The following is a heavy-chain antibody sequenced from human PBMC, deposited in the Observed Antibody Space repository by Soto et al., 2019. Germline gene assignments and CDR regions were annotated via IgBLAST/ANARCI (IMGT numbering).Heavy chain of an antibody. CDR2: IWHDGSQK. V-gene: IGHV3-33*01. Sequence: QVQLVESGGGVVQPGTSLRLSCVATGFTFSNYGIHWVRQAPGRGLEWVAVIWHDGSQKYITDSVRGRFTISRDNSENTVYLQMNSLRVEDTAVYYCEGRDDPFHVWGQGTMVTVSS. J-gene: IGHJ3*01. CDR3: EGRDDPFHV. CDR1: GFTFSNYG.